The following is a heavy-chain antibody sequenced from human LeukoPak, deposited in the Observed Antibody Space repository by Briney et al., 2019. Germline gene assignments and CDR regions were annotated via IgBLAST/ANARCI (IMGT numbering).Heavy chain of an antibody. CDR2: IHYSGRS. J-gene: IGHJ4*02. V-gene: IGHV4-59*08. D-gene: IGHD4-17*01. CDR1: GGSIRNFY. CDR3: ARHDYGDCDHIK. Sequence: PSETLSLTCTLSGGSIRNFYWDWIRQPPGKGLEWIGYIHYSGRSSYNPSLKSRVTISLDTSRNQFSLKVSSVTAADTAVYYCARHDYGDCDHIKWGQGTLVTVSS.